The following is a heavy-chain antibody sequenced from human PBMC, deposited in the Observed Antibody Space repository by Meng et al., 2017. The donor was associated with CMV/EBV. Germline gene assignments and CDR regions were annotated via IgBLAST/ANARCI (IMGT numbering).Heavy chain of an antibody. V-gene: IGHV3-53*05. J-gene: IGHJ6*02. CDR1: GFTVSSNY. D-gene: IGHD5-18*01. CDR3: ARDRRGYSYGYYYGMDV. CDR2: IYSGGST. Sequence: GGSLRLSCAASGFTVSSNYMSWVRQAPGKGLEWVSVIYSGGSTYYADSVKGRFTISRDNSKNTLYLQMNSLRAEDTAVYYCARDRRGYSYGYYYGMDVWGQGTTVTVSS.